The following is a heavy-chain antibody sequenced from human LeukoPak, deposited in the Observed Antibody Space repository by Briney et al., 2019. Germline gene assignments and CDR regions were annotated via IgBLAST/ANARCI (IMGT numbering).Heavy chain of an antibody. Sequence: GGSLRLSCEASGFTFSNFGTHWVRQAPGKGLEWVAIISYDESTKYYADSVKGRFSISRDNSKNTLYLQMNSLRVEDTAVYYCATPPTAYTSGSLGYWGQGTLVTVSS. D-gene: IGHD3-22*01. CDR1: GFTFSNFG. CDR3: ATPPTAYTSGSLGY. CDR2: ISYDESTK. V-gene: IGHV3-30*03. J-gene: IGHJ4*02.